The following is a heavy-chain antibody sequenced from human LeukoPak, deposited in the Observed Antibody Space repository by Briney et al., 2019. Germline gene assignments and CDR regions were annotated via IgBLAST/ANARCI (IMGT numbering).Heavy chain of an antibody. CDR3: ARSGSHNYYYYGMDV. Sequence: GASVKVSCKASGYSFTTYGISWVRQAPGQGLEWMGGISPYNGNTNYAQKLQGRVTMTTDTPTTTAYMELRSLRSDDTAVFYCARSGSHNYYYYGMDVWGQGTTVIVSS. D-gene: IGHD1-26*01. J-gene: IGHJ6*02. V-gene: IGHV1-18*01. CDR2: ISPYNGNT. CDR1: GYSFTTYG.